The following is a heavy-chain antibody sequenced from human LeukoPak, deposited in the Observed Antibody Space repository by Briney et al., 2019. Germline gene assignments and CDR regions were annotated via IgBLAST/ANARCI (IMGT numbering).Heavy chain of an antibody. V-gene: IGHV4-59*08. D-gene: IGHD5-24*01. CDR1: GGSISSYY. J-gene: IGHJ3*02. CDR3: ARGGLGRDNAFDI. Sequence: PSETLSLTCTVSGGSISSYYWSWIRQPPGKGLGWIGYIYYSGSTNYNPSLKSRVTISVDTSKNQFSLKLSSVTAADTAVYYCARGGLGRDNAFDIWGQGTMVTVSS. CDR2: IYYSGST.